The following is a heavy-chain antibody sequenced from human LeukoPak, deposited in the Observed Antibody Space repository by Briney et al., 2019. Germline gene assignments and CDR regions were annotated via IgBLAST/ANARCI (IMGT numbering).Heavy chain of an antibody. Sequence: SETLSLTCTVSGGSISSYYWSWIRQPPGKGLEWIGYIYYSGSTNYNPSLKSRVTISVDTSKNQFSLKLSSVTAADTAVYYCARAKEPSRGRGFDYWGQGTLVTVSS. CDR2: IYYSGST. CDR3: ARAKEPSRGRGFDY. CDR1: GGSISSYY. V-gene: IGHV4-59*01. D-gene: IGHD1-14*01. J-gene: IGHJ4*02.